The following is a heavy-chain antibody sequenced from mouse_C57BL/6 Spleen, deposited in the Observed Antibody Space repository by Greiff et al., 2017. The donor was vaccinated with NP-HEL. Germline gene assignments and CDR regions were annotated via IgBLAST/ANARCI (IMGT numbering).Heavy chain of an antibody. CDR1: GYSFTGYY. V-gene: IGHV1-42*01. CDR3: ARKRDSYYFDY. Sequence: VQLQQSGPELVKPGASVKISCKASGYSFTGYYMNWVKQSPEKSLEWIGEINPSTGGTTYNQKFKAKATLTVDKSSSTAYMQLKSLTSEDSAVYYCARKRDSYYFDYWGQGTTLTVSS. J-gene: IGHJ2*01. CDR2: INPSTGGT.